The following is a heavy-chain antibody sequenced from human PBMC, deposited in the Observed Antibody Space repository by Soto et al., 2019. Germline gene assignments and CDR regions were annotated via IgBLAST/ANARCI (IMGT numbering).Heavy chain of an antibody. J-gene: IGHJ4*02. CDR3: ASNYGGNSY. V-gene: IGHV1-69*02. Sequence: QVQLVQSGAEVKKPGSSVKVPCKASGGTVSYYTISWVRQAPGQGLEWMGRIIPILGIANYAQKFQGRVTITADKSTSTVYMELSSLRSEDTAVYYCASNYGGNSYWGQGTLVTVSS. CDR1: GGTVSYYT. D-gene: IGHD4-17*01. CDR2: IIPILGIA.